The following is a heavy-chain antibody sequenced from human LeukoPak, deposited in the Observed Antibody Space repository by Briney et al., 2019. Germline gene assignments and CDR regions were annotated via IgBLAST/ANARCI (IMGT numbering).Heavy chain of an antibody. J-gene: IGHJ4*02. CDR1: GFTFASYA. Sequence: GVLRLSCAASGFTFASYAMTWVRQAPGKGLEWVSSISASAGTTYYVDSVKGRFTISRDTAKSTLYLQMNSLRADDSAVYYCAKDRPLKWGYCFDSWGQGTLVTVSS. CDR2: ISASAGTT. CDR3: AKDRPLKWGYCFDS. V-gene: IGHV3-23*01. D-gene: IGHD7-27*01.